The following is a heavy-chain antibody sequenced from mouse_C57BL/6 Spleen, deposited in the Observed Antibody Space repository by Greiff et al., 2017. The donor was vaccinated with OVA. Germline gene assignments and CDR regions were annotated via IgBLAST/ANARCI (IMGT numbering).Heavy chain of an antibody. D-gene: IGHD4-1*01. CDR1: GYAFSSSW. CDR2: IYPGDGDT. J-gene: IGHJ4*01. Sequence: QVQLQQSGPELVKPGASVKISCKASGYAFSSSWMNWVKQRPGKGLEWIGRIYPGDGDTNYNGKFKGKATLTADKSTSSAYMQLSSLTSEDSAVYFCAREELTGAMDYWGQGTSVTVSS. CDR3: AREELTGAMDY. V-gene: IGHV1-82*01.